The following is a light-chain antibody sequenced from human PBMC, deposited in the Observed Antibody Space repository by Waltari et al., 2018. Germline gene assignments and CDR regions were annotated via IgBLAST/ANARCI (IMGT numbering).Light chain of an antibody. V-gene: IGKV3-20*01. CDR1: QSVSRT. J-gene: IGKJ1*01. Sequence: IVLTQSPGTLSLSPGERATLSCRACQSVSRTLAWYQQKPGQAPKLLIYGASIRATGIPDRFTGSGSGTDFSLTISSLEPEDFAIYFCQHYVRLPATFGQGTKVEIK. CDR3: QHYVRLPAT. CDR2: GAS.